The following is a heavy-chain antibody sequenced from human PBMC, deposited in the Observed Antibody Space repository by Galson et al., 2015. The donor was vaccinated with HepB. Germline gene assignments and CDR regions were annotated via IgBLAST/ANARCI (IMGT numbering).Heavy chain of an antibody. Sequence: SLRLSCAASGFTFSDYYMSWIRQAPGKGLEWVSYISSSSYTNYADSVKGRFTISRDNAKNSLYLQMNSLRAEDTAVYYCARVGATEVAEGWFDPWGQGTLVTVSS. J-gene: IGHJ5*02. CDR2: ISSSSYT. D-gene: IGHD4-23*01. V-gene: IGHV3-11*05. CDR3: ARVGATEVAEGWFDP. CDR1: GFTFSDYY.